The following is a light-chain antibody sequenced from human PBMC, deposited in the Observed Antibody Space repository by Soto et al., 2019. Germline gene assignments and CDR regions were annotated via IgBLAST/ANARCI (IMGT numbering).Light chain of an antibody. CDR3: SSYTLISTFVI. J-gene: IGLJ2*01. CDR1: SSDVGNYNR. CDR2: EVS. Sequence: QSALTQPPSVSGSPGQSVTISCTGTSSDVGNYNRVSWYQQPPGTAPKLIIYEVSYRPSGVPDRFSGSKSGNTASLTISGLQAEDEADYYCSSYTLISTFVIFGGGTKVTVL. V-gene: IGLV2-18*02.